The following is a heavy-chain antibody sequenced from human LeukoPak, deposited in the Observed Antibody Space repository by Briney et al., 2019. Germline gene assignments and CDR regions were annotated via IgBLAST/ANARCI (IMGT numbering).Heavy chain of an antibody. D-gene: IGHD3-16*01. CDR3: ARDARFGWDYFDS. V-gene: IGHV4-59*11. CDR1: GDSFSDHY. Sequence: PSETLSLTCTVSGDSFSDHYWRWLPQPPGEGLEWIGYIFYGGGTNYNPPLQSRVTISIDTSKNRFSLRLSSVTAADTAVYYCARDARFGWDYFDSWGQGTLVIVSS. CDR2: IFYGGGT. J-gene: IGHJ4*02.